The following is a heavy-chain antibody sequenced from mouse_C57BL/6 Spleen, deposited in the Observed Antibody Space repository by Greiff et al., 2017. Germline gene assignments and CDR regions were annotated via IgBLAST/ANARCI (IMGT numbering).Heavy chain of an antibody. Sequence: EVKLLESGGGLVQPGGSLKLPCAASGFPFSDSGMAWVRQAPRKGPEWVAFFSNLAYSIYYADTVTGRFTISRENAKNTLYLEMSSLRSEDTAMYYCARRSNYPYAMDYWGQGTSVTVSS. CDR1: GFPFSDSG. CDR3: ARRSNYPYAMDY. D-gene: IGHD2-5*01. CDR2: FSNLAYSI. J-gene: IGHJ4*01. V-gene: IGHV5-15*01.